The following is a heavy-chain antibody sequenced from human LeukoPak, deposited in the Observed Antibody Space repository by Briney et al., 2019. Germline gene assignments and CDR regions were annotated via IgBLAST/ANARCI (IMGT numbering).Heavy chain of an antibody. J-gene: IGHJ4*02. D-gene: IGHD1-7*01. CDR3: ARDGDYNWNYRAGFDY. V-gene: IGHV3-7*01. Sequence: GGSLRLSCAASGFTFSNYWMSWVRQAPGKGLEWVANIKQDGGQKYYVDSVKGRFTISRDNAKNSLYLQMNSLRAEDTAVYYCARDGDYNWNYRAGFDYWGQGTLVTVSS. CDR2: IKQDGGQK. CDR1: GFTFSNYW.